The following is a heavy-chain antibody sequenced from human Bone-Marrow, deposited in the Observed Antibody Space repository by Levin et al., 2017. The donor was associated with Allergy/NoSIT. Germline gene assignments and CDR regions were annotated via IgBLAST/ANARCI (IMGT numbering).Heavy chain of an antibody. J-gene: IGHJ6*03. CDR2: TSHSGTT. D-gene: IGHD5-12*01. V-gene: IGHV4-4*02. CDR3: ARMGGEWLRSNDLYHSYMDV. CDR1: GGVISSANY. Sequence: SETLSLTCSVSGGVISSANYWVWVRQTPGRAMEWIGETSHSGTTDYNPSLQSRVTISVDKSNNQFSLSLGSVTAADTAVYYCARMGGEWLRSNDLYHSYMDVWGKGTTVTVSS.